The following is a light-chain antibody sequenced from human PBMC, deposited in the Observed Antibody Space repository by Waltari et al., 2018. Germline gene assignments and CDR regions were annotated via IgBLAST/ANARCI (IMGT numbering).Light chain of an antibody. Sequence: QSALTQPASVSGSPGQSITVSCTGVDPDKFVSRYQQQPGKAPRLIIYGVSERPSWVSHRFSGSKSGSTAYLTISGLQAEDEANYFCTSYAGSTLFVIFGGGTKLTVL. V-gene: IGLV2-14*03. CDR1: VDPDKF. CDR2: GVS. CDR3: TSYAGSTLFVI. J-gene: IGLJ2*01.